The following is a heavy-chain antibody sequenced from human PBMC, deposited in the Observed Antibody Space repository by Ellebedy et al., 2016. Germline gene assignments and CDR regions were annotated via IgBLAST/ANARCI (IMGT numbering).Heavy chain of an antibody. CDR1: GGSVRSSSYY. V-gene: IGHV4-39*01. Sequence: SETLSLXXTVSGGSVRSSSYYWDRIRQPPGKGLEWIGSMYYRGSTNYNPSLKSRVTISVDTSKNQFSLKLTSVTAADTAVYYCASRPNWYFDLWGRGTLVTVSS. J-gene: IGHJ2*01. CDR2: MYYRGST. CDR3: ASRPNWYFDL.